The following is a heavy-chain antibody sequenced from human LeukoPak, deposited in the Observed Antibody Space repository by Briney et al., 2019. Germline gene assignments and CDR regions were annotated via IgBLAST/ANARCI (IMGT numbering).Heavy chain of an antibody. Sequence: SSVKVSCKASGYTLTSYYMHWVRQAPGQGLEWMGIISPSGDSTSYAQKFQGRVTMTRDSSTSTVHMDLSSLRSEDTAVYYCARDGGSFNSDFWGQGTLVTVSS. CDR1: GYTLTSYY. D-gene: IGHD1-26*01. J-gene: IGHJ4*02. CDR2: ISPSGDST. V-gene: IGHV1-46*01. CDR3: ARDGGSFNSDF.